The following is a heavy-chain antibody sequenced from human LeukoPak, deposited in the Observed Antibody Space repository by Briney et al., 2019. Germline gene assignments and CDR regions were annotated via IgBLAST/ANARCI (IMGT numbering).Heavy chain of an antibody. J-gene: IGHJ4*02. D-gene: IGHD3-16*01. CDR2: IKCDGSDK. CDR1: GFTFSGFW. Sequence: PGGSLRLSCAASGFTFSGFWMSWVRQAPTKGLEWVANIKCDGSDKRYVDSVKGRFTVSRDNANNSLYLQMNSLRAEDTAVYYCVRGGGSFDSWGQGTLVTVSS. CDR3: VRGGGSFDS. V-gene: IGHV3-7*04.